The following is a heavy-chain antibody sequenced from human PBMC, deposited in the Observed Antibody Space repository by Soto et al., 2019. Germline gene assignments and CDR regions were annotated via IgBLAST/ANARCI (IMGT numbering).Heavy chain of an antibody. CDR2: ISKSDYT. CDR1: GFAFNNYG. J-gene: IGHJ4*02. V-gene: IGHV3-21*01. D-gene: IGHD2-2*01. CDR3: AREDSIIIPAVSDF. Sequence: GGSLRLSCTVSGFAFNNYGINWVRQAPGKGLEWVSSISKSDYTYYSDSVKGRFAISRDNAKSSVSLQMNALRVEDTAVYYCAREDSIIIPAVSDFWGQGTLVTVSS.